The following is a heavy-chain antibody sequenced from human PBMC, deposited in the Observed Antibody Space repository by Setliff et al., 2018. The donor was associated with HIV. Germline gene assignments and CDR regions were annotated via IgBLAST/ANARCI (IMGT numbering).Heavy chain of an antibody. Sequence: GGSLRLSCAASGLTFSSYAMSWVRRAPGKGLEWVSAISGSGGSTYYADSVKGRFTISRDNSKNTLYLQMNSLRAEDTAVYYFAKDPAANYYDSSGYYPNDYWGQGTLVTVSS. CDR3: AKDPAANYYDSSGYYPNDY. CDR1: GLTFSSYA. J-gene: IGHJ4*02. D-gene: IGHD3-22*01. V-gene: IGHV3-23*01. CDR2: ISGSGGST.